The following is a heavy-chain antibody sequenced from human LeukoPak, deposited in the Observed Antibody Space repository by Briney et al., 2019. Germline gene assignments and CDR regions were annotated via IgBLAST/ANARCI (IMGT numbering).Heavy chain of an antibody. CDR3: ATPNSGYSSGWLYYFDY. Sequence: GGSLRLSCAASGFTLSSYWMSWVRQAPGKGLERVANIKQDGSEKYYVDSVKGRFTISRDNAKNSLYLQMNSVRAEDTAVYYCATPNSGYSSGWLYYFDYWGQGTLVTVSS. CDR1: GFTLSSYW. V-gene: IGHV3-7*01. D-gene: IGHD6-19*01. J-gene: IGHJ4*02. CDR2: IKQDGSEK.